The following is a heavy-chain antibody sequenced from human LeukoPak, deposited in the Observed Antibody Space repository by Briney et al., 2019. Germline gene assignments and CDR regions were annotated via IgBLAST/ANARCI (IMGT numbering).Heavy chain of an antibody. CDR1: GYTFTGYY. J-gene: IGHJ4*02. CDR2: INPNSGGT. V-gene: IGHV1-2*06. Sequence: ASVKVSCKASGYTFTGYYMHWVRQAPGQGLVWMGRINPNSGGTNYAQKLQGRVTMTTDTSTSTAYMELRSLRSDDTAVYYCARDSARPVGATGPAFDYWGQGTLVTVSS. D-gene: IGHD1-26*01. CDR3: ARDSARPVGATGPAFDY.